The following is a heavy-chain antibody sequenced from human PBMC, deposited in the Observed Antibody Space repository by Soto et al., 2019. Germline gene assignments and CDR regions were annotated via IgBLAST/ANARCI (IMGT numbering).Heavy chain of an antibody. CDR3: ARANDYYDFWSGYLDY. V-gene: IGHV3-21*01. Sequence: GGSLRLSCAASGFTFSSYSMNWVRQAPGKGLEWVSSISSSSSYIYYADSVKGRFTISRDNAKNSLYLQMNSLRAEDTAVYYCARANDYYDFWSGYLDYWGQGTLVTVSS. CDR1: GFTFSSYS. CDR2: ISSSSSYI. D-gene: IGHD3-3*01. J-gene: IGHJ4*02.